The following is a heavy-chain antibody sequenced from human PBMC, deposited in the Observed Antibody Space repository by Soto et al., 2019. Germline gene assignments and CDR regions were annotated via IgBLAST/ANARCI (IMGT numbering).Heavy chain of an antibody. CDR1: GGSFSGYY. Sequence: SETLSLTCAVYGGSFSGYYWSWIRQPPGKGLEWIGEIDYSGSTNYNPSLKSRVIMSVDTSKNQFSLKLNSVTAADTAVYYCTREYRKQLASPYGMDVWGQGTTVTVSS. V-gene: IGHV4-34*01. CDR3: TREYRKQLASPYGMDV. D-gene: IGHD6-13*01. J-gene: IGHJ6*02. CDR2: IDYSGST.